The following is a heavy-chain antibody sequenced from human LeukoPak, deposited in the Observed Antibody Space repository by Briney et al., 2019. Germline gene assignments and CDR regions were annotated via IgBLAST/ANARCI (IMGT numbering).Heavy chain of an antibody. D-gene: IGHD2-15*01. V-gene: IGHV1-69*13. Sequence: GASVKVSCKASGGTFSSYAISWVRQAPGQGLEWMGGIIPIFGTANYAQKFRGRVTITADESTSTAYMELSSLRSEDTAVYYCASGYCSGGSCPWPDYYYYYGMDVWGQGTTVTVSS. CDR3: ASGYCSGGSCPWPDYYYYYGMDV. CDR1: GGTFSSYA. CDR2: IIPIFGTA. J-gene: IGHJ6*02.